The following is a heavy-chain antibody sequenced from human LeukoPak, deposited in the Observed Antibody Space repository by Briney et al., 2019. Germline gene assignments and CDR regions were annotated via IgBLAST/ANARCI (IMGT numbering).Heavy chain of an antibody. J-gene: IGHJ4*02. CDR2: IIPMFGIA. CDR3: ARGSGHDSSGYLVDY. CDR1: GGTFSSYS. D-gene: IGHD3-22*01. V-gene: IGHV1-69*02. Sequence: SVKVSCKASGGTFSSYSINWVRQAPGQGIEWMGRIIPMFGIANYAQKFQGRVTIIADKSTSKAYMEVSSLRSEDTAVYYCARGSGHDSSGYLVDYWGQGTLVTVSS.